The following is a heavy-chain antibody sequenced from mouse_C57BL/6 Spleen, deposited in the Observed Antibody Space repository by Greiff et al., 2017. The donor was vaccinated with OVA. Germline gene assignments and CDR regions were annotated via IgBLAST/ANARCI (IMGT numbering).Heavy chain of an antibody. J-gene: IGHJ3*01. CDR3: ARRRAYDYDAWFAY. CDR1: GYTFTSYW. V-gene: IGHV1-69*01. Sequence: QVQLKQPGAELVMPGASVKLSCKASGYTFTSYWMHWVKQRPGQGLEWIGEIDPSDSYTNYNQKFKGKSTLTVDKSSSTAYMQLSSLTSEDSAVYYCARRRAYDYDAWFAYWGQGTLVTVSA. CDR2: IDPSDSYT. D-gene: IGHD2-4*01.